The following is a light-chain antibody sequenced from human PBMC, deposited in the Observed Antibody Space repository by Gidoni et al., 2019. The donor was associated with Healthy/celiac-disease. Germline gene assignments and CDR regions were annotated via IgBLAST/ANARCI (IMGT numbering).Light chain of an antibody. V-gene: IGKV3-20*01. Sequence: DIVFTQSPGTLSLSPGERATLSCRASQSVSSSYLAWYQQKPGQAPRLLIYGASSRATGIPDRFSGSGSGTDFTLTISRLEPEDFAVYYCQQYGSSPLFGQGTKVEIK. CDR2: GAS. J-gene: IGKJ1*01. CDR1: QSVSSSY. CDR3: QQYGSSPL.